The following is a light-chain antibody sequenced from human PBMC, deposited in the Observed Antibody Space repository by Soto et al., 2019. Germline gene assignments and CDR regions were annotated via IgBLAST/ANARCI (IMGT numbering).Light chain of an antibody. J-gene: IGKJ5*01. CDR1: QSLVHSDGIAY. CDR2: KVS. V-gene: IGKV2-30*02. Sequence: DVVMTQSPLSLPVTLGQPASISCRSNQSLVHSDGIAYFSWFQQRPGRSPRRLIYKVSNRDSGVQARFSGNGPGTDLALKISRVEAEDVGVYYCMKGTHWPITFRQGTRLEIK. CDR3: MKGTHWPIT.